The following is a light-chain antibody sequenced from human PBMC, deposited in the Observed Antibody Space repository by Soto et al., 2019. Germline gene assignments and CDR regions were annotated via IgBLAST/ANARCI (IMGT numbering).Light chain of an antibody. CDR3: QQYNIWPPLYT. V-gene: IGKV3-15*01. CDR1: QTVSDN. CDR2: GAS. J-gene: IGKJ2*01. Sequence: EIVLTQSPAILSASPGERATLSCRASQTVSDNLAWYQQKPGQSPRLLIYGASTRATDIPVRFSGSGSGTEFTHTISSLQSEDFAVYYCQQYNIWPPLYTFGQGTKL.